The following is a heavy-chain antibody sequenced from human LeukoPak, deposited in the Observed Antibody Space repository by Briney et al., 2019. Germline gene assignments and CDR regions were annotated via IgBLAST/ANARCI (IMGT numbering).Heavy chain of an antibody. CDR1: GFTFSSYS. CDR2: ISSSSSYI. CDR3: ARDARITMVRGVGAGDGMDV. Sequence: GGSLGLSCAASGFTFSSYSMNWVRQAPGKGLEWVSSISSSSSYIYYADSVKGRFTISRDNAKNSLYLQMNSLRAEDTAVYYCARDARITMVRGVGAGDGMDVWGQGTTVTVSS. D-gene: IGHD3-10*01. V-gene: IGHV3-21*01. J-gene: IGHJ6*02.